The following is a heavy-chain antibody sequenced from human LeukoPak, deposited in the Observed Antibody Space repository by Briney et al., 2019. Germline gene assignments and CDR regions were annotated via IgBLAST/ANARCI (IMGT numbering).Heavy chain of an antibody. CDR1: GYTFTSYY. CDR3: ARGGPNDCSNYNWFDP. V-gene: IGHV1-46*01. Sequence: GASVKVSCKASGYTFTSYYMHWVRQAPGQGLEWMGIINPSGGSTSYAQKFQSRVTMTRDMSTSTVYMELSSLRSEDTAVYYCARGGPNDCSNYNWFDPWGQGTLVTVSS. CDR2: INPSGGST. D-gene: IGHD4-11*01. J-gene: IGHJ5*02.